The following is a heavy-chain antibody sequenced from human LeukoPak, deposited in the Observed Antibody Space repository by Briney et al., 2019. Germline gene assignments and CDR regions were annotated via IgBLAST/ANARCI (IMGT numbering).Heavy chain of an antibody. D-gene: IGHD3-10*01. CDR1: GFTFSSYS. V-gene: IGHV3-48*01. J-gene: IGHJ6*03. CDR3: ARVYYYGSGSYRDYYYYMDV. CDR2: ISSGGSTI. Sequence: GGSLRLSCAASGFTFSSYSMNWVRQAPGKGLEWVSYISSGGSTIYYADSVKGRFTISRDNAKNSLYLQMNSLRAEDTAVYYCARVYYYGSGSYRDYYYYMDVWGKGTTVTVSS.